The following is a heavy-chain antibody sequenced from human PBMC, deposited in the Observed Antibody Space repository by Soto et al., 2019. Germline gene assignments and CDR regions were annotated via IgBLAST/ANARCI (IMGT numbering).Heavy chain of an antibody. V-gene: IGHV3-33*01. CDR2: IWYDGSNK. J-gene: IGHJ4*02. D-gene: IGHD3-3*01. Sequence: QMHLVESGGGVVQPGRSLTLSCVASGFTFTSYGIHWVRQAPGKGLEWVAVIWYDGSNKYYGDSVKGRFSISRDNSKNTVYLQMYSLRAEDTAVYYCARDRRFLEWLDYWGQGTLASVSS. CDR3: ARDRRFLEWLDY. CDR1: GFTFTSYG.